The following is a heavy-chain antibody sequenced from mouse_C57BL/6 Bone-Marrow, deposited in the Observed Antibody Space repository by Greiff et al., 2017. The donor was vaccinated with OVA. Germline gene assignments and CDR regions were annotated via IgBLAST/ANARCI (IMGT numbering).Heavy chain of an antibody. CDR2: IYPRSGNT. D-gene: IGHD2-4*01. CDR3: AAPYDYDGVDY. CDR1: GYTFTSYG. J-gene: IGHJ2*01. Sequence: VKLQESGAELARPGASVKLSCKASGYTFTSYGISWVKQRTGQGLEWIGEIYPRSGNTYYNEKFKGKATLTADKSSSTAYMELRSLTSEDSAVYFCAAPYDYDGVDYWGQGTTLTVSS. V-gene: IGHV1-81*01.